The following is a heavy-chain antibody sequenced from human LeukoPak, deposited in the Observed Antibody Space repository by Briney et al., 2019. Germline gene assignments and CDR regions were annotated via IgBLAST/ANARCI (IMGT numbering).Heavy chain of an antibody. CDR2: IYYSGNT. V-gene: IGHV4-39*07. CDR3: ARDHLYCSGSSCRNLGWFDP. D-gene: IGHD2-2*01. J-gene: IGHJ5*02. Sequence: PSETLSLTCSVSGDSISSSAYSWGWIRQPPGQGLEWIESIYYSGNTYYNPSLNSPVTILIDTSMNQFSLRRISVTAADTAVYYCARDHLYCSGSSCRNLGWFDPWGQGTLVTVSS. CDR1: GDSISSSAYS.